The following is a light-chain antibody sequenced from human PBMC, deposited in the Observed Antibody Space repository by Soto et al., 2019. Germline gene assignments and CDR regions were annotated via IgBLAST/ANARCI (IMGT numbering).Light chain of an antibody. J-gene: IGKJ1*01. Sequence: DIQMTQSPSSLSASVGDRVTITCRASQRISTYLNWYQQKPGKAPKFLIYDASNLQSGVPSRFSGGGSGTDFALTISSRQPEDFATYDCQQSYSTPRTFGQGTKVDIK. CDR1: QRISTY. CDR2: DAS. CDR3: QQSYSTPRT. V-gene: IGKV1-39*01.